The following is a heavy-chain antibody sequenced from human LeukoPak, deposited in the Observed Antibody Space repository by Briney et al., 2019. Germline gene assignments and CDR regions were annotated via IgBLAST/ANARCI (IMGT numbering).Heavy chain of an antibody. J-gene: IGHJ4*02. CDR1: GGSFRAYF. D-gene: IGHD4-23*01. CDR3: ARDEGGNLTFDY. Sequence: PSETLSLTCTVHGGSFRAYFWSWIRQPPGKGLEWIGEINHSGSTNYNPSLKSRVTISVDTSKNQFSLKLSSVTAADTAVYYCARDEGGNLTFDYWGQGTLVTVSS. V-gene: IGHV4-34*01. CDR2: INHSGST.